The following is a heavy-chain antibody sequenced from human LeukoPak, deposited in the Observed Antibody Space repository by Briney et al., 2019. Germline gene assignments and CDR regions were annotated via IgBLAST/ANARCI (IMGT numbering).Heavy chain of an antibody. V-gene: IGHV3-21*01. CDR3: ARDDAATARAFGMDV. CDR2: INEGSTYT. J-gene: IGHJ6*04. D-gene: IGHD6-6*01. CDR1: GFSFSSYS. Sequence: PGGSLRLSCAASGFSFSSYSMNWVRQAPGKGLEWVSYINEGSTYTYYAKSVKGRFTISRDNAKNSLYLQMNSLRGEDTAVYYCARDDAATARAFGMDVWGKGTTVTVTS.